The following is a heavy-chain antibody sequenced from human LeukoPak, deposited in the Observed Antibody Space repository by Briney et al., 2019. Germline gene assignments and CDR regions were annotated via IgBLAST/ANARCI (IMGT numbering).Heavy chain of an antibody. CDR2: IVVGSGNT. V-gene: IGHV1-58*01. D-gene: IGHD1-26*01. J-gene: IGHJ6*03. CDR3: AARGATGSYYYMDV. Sequence: GASVKVSCKASGFTFTSSAVQWVRQARGQRLEWIGWIVVGSGNTNYAQKFQERVTITRDMSTSTAYMELSSLRSEDTAVYYCAARGATGSYYYMDVWGKGTTVTVSS. CDR1: GFTFTSSA.